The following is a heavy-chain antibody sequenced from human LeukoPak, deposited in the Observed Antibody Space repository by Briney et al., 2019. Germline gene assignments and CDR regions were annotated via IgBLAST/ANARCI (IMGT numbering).Heavy chain of an antibody. D-gene: IGHD3-10*01. CDR1: GGSINNNY. CDR3: ARSPPWVLSYMDI. CDR2: IYTSGST. V-gene: IGHV4-4*07. J-gene: IGHJ6*03. Sequence: SETLSLTCTVSGGSINNNYWSWIRQPAGKGLEWIGRIYTSGSTNYNPSLKSRVTMSVDTSKNQFSLKLSSVTAADTAVYYCARSPPWVLSYMDIWGKGTTVTISS.